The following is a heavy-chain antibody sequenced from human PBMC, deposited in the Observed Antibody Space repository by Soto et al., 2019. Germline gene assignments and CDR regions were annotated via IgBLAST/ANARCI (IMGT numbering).Heavy chain of an antibody. V-gene: IGHV1-3*01. Sequence: ASVKVSCKASGYTFTSYAMHWVRQAPGQRLEWMGWINAGNGNTKYSQKFQGRVTITRDTSASTAYMELSSLRSEGTAVYYCARGFRGGEADWLDPWGQGTLVTVSS. D-gene: IGHD2-21*01. CDR1: GYTFTSYA. CDR2: INAGNGNT. J-gene: IGHJ5*02. CDR3: ARGFRGGEADWLDP.